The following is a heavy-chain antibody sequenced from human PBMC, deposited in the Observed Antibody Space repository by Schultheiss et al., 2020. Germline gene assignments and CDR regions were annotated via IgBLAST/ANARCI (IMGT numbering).Heavy chain of an antibody. D-gene: IGHD3-9*01. CDR3: ARSETYYDILTGIGDAFDI. CDR1: GFTFSSYA. V-gene: IGHV3-23*01. J-gene: IGHJ3*02. Sequence: GGSLRLSCAASGFTFSSYAMSWVRQAPGKGLEWVSAISGSGGSTYYADSVKGRFTISRDNSKNTLYLQMNSLRAEDTAVYYCARSETYYDILTGIGDAFDIWGQGTTVTVSS. CDR2: ISGSGGST.